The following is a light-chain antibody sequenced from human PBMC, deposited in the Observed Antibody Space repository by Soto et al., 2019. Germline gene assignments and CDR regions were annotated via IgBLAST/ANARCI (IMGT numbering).Light chain of an antibody. Sequence: DIVLTQSPGTLSLSPGERATLSCRASQSVGSTYLAWYQQKPGQAPRLLIYGSSSMASGIPDRFSGSGSGTDFTLTISRLEPEDFAVYYCQQYDTAPRTFGEGTKVEIK. CDR1: QSVGSTY. J-gene: IGKJ4*02. CDR2: GSS. CDR3: QQYDTAPRT. V-gene: IGKV3-20*01.